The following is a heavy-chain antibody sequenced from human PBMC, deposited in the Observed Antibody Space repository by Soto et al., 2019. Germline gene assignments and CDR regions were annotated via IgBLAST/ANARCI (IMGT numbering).Heavy chain of an antibody. CDR2: ISYDGSNK. CDR1: GFTFSSYA. J-gene: IGHJ3*02. Sequence: QVQLVESGGGVVQPGRSLRLSCGASGFTFSSYAMHWVRQAPGKGLEWVAVISYDGSNKYYADSVKGRFTISRDNSKNTLYLQMNSLRAEDTAVYYCARAKGTQWLGAFDIWGQGTMVTVSS. CDR3: ARAKGTQWLGAFDI. V-gene: IGHV3-30-3*01. D-gene: IGHD6-19*01.